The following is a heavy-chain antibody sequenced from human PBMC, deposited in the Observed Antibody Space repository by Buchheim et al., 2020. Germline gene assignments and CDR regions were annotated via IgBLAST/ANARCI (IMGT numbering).Heavy chain of an antibody. CDR2: ISSSGSTI. Sequence: EVQLVESGGGLVQPGGSLRLSCAASGFTFSSYEMNWARQAPGKGLEWVSYISSSGSTIYYADSVKGRFTISRDNAKNSLYLQMNSLRAEDTAVYYCARWADYDFWSGTHYGMDVWGQGTT. V-gene: IGHV3-48*03. CDR3: ARWADYDFWSGTHYGMDV. D-gene: IGHD3-3*01. J-gene: IGHJ6*02. CDR1: GFTFSSYE.